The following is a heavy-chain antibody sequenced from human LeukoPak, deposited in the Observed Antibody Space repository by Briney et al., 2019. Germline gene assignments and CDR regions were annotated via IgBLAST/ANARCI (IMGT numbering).Heavy chain of an antibody. CDR2: ISSSSSYI. V-gene: IGHV3-21*01. CDR3: ARGVGVTTGYYFDY. Sequence: GGSLRLSCAASGFTFNSYSMNWVRQAPGKGLEWVSSISSSSSYIYYADSMKGRFTISRDNAKNSLYLQMNSLRAEDTAVYYCARGVGVTTGYYFDYWGQGTLVTVSS. D-gene: IGHD1-26*01. CDR1: GFTFNSYS. J-gene: IGHJ4*02.